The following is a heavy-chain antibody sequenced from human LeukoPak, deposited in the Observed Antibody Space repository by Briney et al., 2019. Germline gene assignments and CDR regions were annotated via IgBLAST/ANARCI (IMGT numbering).Heavy chain of an antibody. CDR2: INPSGGST. CDR3: ATEVVPAATYYYYGMDV. V-gene: IGHV1-46*01. D-gene: IGHD2-2*01. CDR1: GYTFTSYY. J-gene: IGHJ6*02. Sequence: GASVKVSCKASGYTFTSYYMHWVRQAPGQGLEWMGIINPSGGSTSYAQKFQGRVTMTRDTSTSTVYMELSSLRSEDTAVYYCATEVVPAATYYYYGMDVWGQGTTVTVSS.